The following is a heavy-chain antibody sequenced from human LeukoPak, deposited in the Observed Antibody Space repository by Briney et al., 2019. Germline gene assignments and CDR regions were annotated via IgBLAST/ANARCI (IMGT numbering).Heavy chain of an antibody. CDR2: ISGSGGST. V-gene: IGHV3-23*01. J-gene: IGHJ4*02. CDR1: GFTFSSYA. D-gene: IGHD2-15*01. CDR3: VRAPCSGGTCYGRSCDY. Sequence: GGSLRLSCAASGFTFSSYAMSWVRQAPGKGLEWVSVISGSGGSTYYADSVKGRFTISRDNSENTLYLQMNTLRVEDTAIYYCVRAPCSGGTCYGRSCDYWGQGTLVTVSS.